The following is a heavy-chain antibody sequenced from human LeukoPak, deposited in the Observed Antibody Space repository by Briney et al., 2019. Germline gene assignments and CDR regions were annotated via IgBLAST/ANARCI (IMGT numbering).Heavy chain of an antibody. CDR1: GYTFTSYA. CDR3: AREAGSQGFDY. CDR2: INAGNGNT. Sequence: ASVKVSCKASGYTFTSYAMHWVRQAPGQRLEWMGWINAGNGNTKYSQKFQGRVTITRDTSASTAYMELSSLRSEDTAVCYCAREAGSQGFDYWGQGTLVTVSS. V-gene: IGHV1-3*01. D-gene: IGHD3-10*01. J-gene: IGHJ4*02.